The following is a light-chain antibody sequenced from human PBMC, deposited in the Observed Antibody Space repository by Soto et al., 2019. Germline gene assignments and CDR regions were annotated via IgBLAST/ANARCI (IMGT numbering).Light chain of an antibody. CDR2: GAS. CDR3: QQYNNWPRT. V-gene: IGKV3-15*01. Sequence: EIVMTQPPATLSVSPGERATLSCRASQSVGSNLAWYQQKPGQAPRLLIYGASIRATGIPARFSGSGSGTEFTLTISSLQSEDFAVYYCQQYNNWPRTFGQGTKVDIK. CDR1: QSVGSN. J-gene: IGKJ1*01.